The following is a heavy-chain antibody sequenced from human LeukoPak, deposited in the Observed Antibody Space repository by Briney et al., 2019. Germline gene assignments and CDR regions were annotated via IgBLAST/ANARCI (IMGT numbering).Heavy chain of an antibody. Sequence: SETLSLTCTVSGGSISSYYWSWIRQPPGKGLEWIGYIYYSGSTNYNPSLKSRVTISVDTSKNQFSLKLSSVTAADTAVYYCATSGYSYGYWAFDYWGLGTLVTVSS. D-gene: IGHD5-18*01. CDR2: IYYSGST. CDR3: ATSGYSYGYWAFDY. J-gene: IGHJ4*02. CDR1: GGSISSYY. V-gene: IGHV4-59*08.